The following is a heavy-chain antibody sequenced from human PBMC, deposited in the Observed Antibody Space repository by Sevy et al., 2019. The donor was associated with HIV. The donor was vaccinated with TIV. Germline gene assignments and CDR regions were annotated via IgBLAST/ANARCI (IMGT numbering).Heavy chain of an antibody. CDR1: GGSFSGYY. CDR2: INHSGST. CDR3: AGPSYSSSWYTGYYYYGMDV. D-gene: IGHD6-13*01. Sequence: SETLSLTCAVYGGSFSGYYWSWIRQPPGKGLEWIGEINHSGSTNYNPSLKSRVTISVDTSKNQFSLKLSSVTAADTAEYYCAGPSYSSSWYTGYYYYGMDVWGQGTTVTVSS. V-gene: IGHV4-34*01. J-gene: IGHJ6*02.